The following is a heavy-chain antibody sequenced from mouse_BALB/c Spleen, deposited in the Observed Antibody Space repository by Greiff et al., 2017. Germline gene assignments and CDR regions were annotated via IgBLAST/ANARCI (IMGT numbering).Heavy chain of an antibody. Sequence: VQLQQSGAELVRPGASVKLSCKASGYTFTSYWINWVKQRPGQGLEWIGNIYPSDSYTNYNQKFKDKATLTVDKSSSTAYMQLSSPTSEDSAVYYCTREGYGNYYFDYWGQGTTLTVSS. CDR3: TREGYGNYYFDY. CDR1: GYTFTSYW. J-gene: IGHJ2*01. D-gene: IGHD2-1*01. V-gene: IGHV1-69*02. CDR2: IYPSDSYT.